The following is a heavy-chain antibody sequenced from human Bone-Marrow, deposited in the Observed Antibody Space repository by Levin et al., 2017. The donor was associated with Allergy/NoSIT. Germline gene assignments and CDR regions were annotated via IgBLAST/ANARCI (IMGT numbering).Heavy chain of an antibody. V-gene: IGHV4-59*01. CDR3: AREGSCSSTSCYSPKWFDP. CDR2: IYYSGST. CDR1: GGSISSYY. Sequence: GSLRLSCTVSGGSISSYYWSWIRQPPGKGLEWIGDIYYSGSTKYNPSLKSRVTISVDTSKNQFSLKLSSVTAADTAMYYCAREGSCSSTSCYSPKWFDPWGQGTLVTVSS. D-gene: IGHD2-2*02. J-gene: IGHJ5*02.